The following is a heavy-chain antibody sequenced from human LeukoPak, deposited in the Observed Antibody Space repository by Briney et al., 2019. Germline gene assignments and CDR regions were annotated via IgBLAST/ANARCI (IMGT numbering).Heavy chain of an antibody. D-gene: IGHD4-23*01. CDR3: ARTRGLRWSYFDY. CDR1: GGSFSGYY. J-gene: IGHJ4*02. V-gene: IGHV4-34*01. Sequence: SETLSLTCAVYGGSFSGYYWSWIRQSPGKGLERIGEINHSGSTNYNPSLKSRVTISVDTSKNQFSLKLSSVTAADTAVYYCARTRGLRWSYFDYWGQGTLVTVSS. CDR2: INHSGST.